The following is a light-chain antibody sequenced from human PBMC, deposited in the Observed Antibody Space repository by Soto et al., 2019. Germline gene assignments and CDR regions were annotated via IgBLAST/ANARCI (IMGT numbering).Light chain of an antibody. J-gene: IGLJ2*01. V-gene: IGLV1-51*01. CDR2: DDD. Sequence: QSAMTQPPSVSAAPGQRVTISCSGSSSNIGGNSVSWYQQLPGTAPKLLIYDDDKRPSGIPDRFSGSKSGTSATLGITGLQTGDEADYYCGTWDSSLSAVVFGGGTKVTVL. CDR3: GTWDSSLSAVV. CDR1: SSNIGGNS.